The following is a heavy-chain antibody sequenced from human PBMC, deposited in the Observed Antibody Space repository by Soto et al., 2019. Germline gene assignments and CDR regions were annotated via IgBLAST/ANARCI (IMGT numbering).Heavy chain of an antibody. CDR1: GGSFSGYY. J-gene: IGHJ4*02. V-gene: IGHV4-34*01. CDR2: INHSGST. CDR3: ARGLSGYSSSPFDY. Sequence: QVQLQQWGAGLLKPSETLSLTCAVYGGSFSGYYWSWIRQPPGKGLEWIGEINHSGSTNYNPSLKSRVTISVDTSKNQFSLKLSSVTAADTAVYYCARGLSGYSSSPFDYWGQGTLVTVSS. D-gene: IGHD6-13*01.